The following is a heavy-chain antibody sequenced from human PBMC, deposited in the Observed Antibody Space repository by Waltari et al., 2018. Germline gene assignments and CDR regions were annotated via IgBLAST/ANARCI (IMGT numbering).Heavy chain of an antibody. CDR3: ARGGPDYYDSSGYWVY. V-gene: IGHV1-69*01. CDR2: IIPIFGTA. J-gene: IGHJ4*02. Sequence: QVQLVQSGAEVKKPGSSVKVSCKASGGTFRSYAISWVRQAPGQGLEWMGGIIPIFGTANYAQKFQGRVTITADESTSTAYMELSSLRSEDTAVYYCARGGPDYYDSSGYWVYWGQGTLVTVSS. D-gene: IGHD3-22*01. CDR1: GGTFRSYA.